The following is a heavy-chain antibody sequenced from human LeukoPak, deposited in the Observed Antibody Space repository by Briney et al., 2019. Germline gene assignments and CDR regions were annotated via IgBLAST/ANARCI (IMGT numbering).Heavy chain of an antibody. J-gene: IGHJ5*02. CDR3: ARTVSGYYFNA. CDR2: VACSGAT. Sequence: SESLSLTCAASGGSINGYYWSWIRQPPGKGLEWIGYVACSGATNYNLSFKSRVTISLDTSKTQFSLKLSSVTAADTAFYYCARTVSGYYFNAWGPGTLVTVSS. V-gene: IGHV4-59*01. CDR1: GGSINGYY. D-gene: IGHD5-12*01.